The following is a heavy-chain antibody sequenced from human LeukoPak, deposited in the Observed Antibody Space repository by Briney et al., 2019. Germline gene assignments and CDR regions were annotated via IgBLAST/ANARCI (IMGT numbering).Heavy chain of an antibody. Sequence: PGGSLRLSCTVSGFTVSSNSMSWVRQAPGKGLEWVSFIYSDNTHYSDSVKGRFTISRDNSKNTLYLQMNSLTAEDTAVYYCAKGDLVVLSRNYFDYWGQGTLVTVSS. CDR2: IYSDNT. CDR1: GFTVSSNS. V-gene: IGHV3-53*01. J-gene: IGHJ4*02. D-gene: IGHD3-22*01. CDR3: AKGDLVVLSRNYFDY.